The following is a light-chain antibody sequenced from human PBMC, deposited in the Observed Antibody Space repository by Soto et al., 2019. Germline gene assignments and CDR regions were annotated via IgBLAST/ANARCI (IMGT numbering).Light chain of an antibody. CDR1: SSDVGGYNY. CDR3: SSYTSSSTYV. Sequence: QSVLTQPASVSGSPGQSITISCTGTSSDVGGYNYVSWYQQHPGKAPKLMIYEVSNRPSGVSNRFSGSKSGNTASLTISGLQAEDEADYYCSSYTSSSTYVFGTGPKLTV. CDR2: EVS. J-gene: IGLJ1*01. V-gene: IGLV2-14*01.